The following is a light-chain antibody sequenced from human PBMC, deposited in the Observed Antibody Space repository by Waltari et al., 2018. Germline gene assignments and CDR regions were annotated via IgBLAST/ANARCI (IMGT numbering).Light chain of an antibody. CDR3: QQSYSTPPT. Sequence: DTQMTQSPSSLSAYVGDRVTITCRASQSISSDLNWYQQKPGKAPKLLISGTSNLQSGVPSGFSGSGSGTDFTLTINSLQPLDSATYYCQQSYSTPPTFGGGTKVEI. J-gene: IGKJ4*01. V-gene: IGKV1-39*01. CDR1: QSISSD. CDR2: GTS.